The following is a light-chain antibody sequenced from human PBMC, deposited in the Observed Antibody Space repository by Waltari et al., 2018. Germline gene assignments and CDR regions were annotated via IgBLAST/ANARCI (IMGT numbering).Light chain of an antibody. CDR2: GTA. CDR3: QQYYTTPWT. Sequence: DIVMTQSPGSLAVSLGERATINCKSSQNVLYSSNNKNDIAWYQQKTGQLTKLLIYGTAPRESGVPDRFSGSGSGTDFALTISSLQAEDVAVYYCQQYYTTPWTFGQGTKVEIK. CDR1: QNVLYSSNNKND. V-gene: IGKV4-1*01. J-gene: IGKJ1*01.